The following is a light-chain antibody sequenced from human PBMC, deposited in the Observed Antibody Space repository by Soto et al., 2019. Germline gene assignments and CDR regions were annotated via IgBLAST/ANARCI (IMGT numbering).Light chain of an antibody. J-gene: IGKJ4*01. CDR2: GAS. V-gene: IGKV3-20*01. CDR3: QQYGSSPFT. CDR1: QSVSSSY. Sequence: EIVLTQSPGTLSLSPGERATLSCRASQSVSSSYLAWYQQKPGQAPRLLIYGASSRAIGIPARFSGSGSGTEFNLAISRLEPEDLAVYYCQQYGSSPFTFGGGTRVEI.